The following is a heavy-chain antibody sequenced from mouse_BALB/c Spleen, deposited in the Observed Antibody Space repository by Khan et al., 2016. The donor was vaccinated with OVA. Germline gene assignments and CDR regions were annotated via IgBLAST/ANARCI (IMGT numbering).Heavy chain of an antibody. CDR3: ARSNYSGSSLYALDY. CDR2: IAPGSGSS. J-gene: IGHJ4*01. V-gene: IGHV1S41*01. Sequence: DLVKPGASVKLSCKASGYTFTSYWINWIKQRPGQGLEWIGRIAPGSGSSSYNEMFKGTAILTVDTSSSTAYIQLSSLSSEDSAVYFCARSNYSGSSLYALDYWGQGTSVTVSS. CDR1: GYTFTSYW. D-gene: IGHD1-1*01.